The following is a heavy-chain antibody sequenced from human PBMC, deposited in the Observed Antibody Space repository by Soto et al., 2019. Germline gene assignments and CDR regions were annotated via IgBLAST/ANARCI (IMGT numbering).Heavy chain of an antibody. CDR2: ISSSSSYI. Sequence: PGGSLRLSCAASGFTFSSYSMNWVRQAPGKGLEWVSSISSSSSYIYYADSVKGRFTISRDNAKNSLYLQMNSLRAEDTAVYYCARSHLRFLEWLLYYFDYWGQGTLVTVSS. D-gene: IGHD3-3*01. V-gene: IGHV3-21*01. J-gene: IGHJ4*02. CDR1: GFTFSSYS. CDR3: ARSHLRFLEWLLYYFDY.